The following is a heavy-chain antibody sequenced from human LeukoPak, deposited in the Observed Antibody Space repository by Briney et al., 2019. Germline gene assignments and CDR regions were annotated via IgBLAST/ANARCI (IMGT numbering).Heavy chain of an antibody. CDR3: AKDSGRFDYYYGMDV. Sequence: HTGGSLRLSCAASGFTFSSYAMSWVRQAPGKGLEWVSAISGSGGNTYYADSVKGRFTISRDNSKNTLYLQMNSLRAEDTAVYYCAKDSGRFDYYYGMDVWGQGTTVTVSS. D-gene: IGHD3-10*01. J-gene: IGHJ6*02. CDR2: ISGSGGNT. V-gene: IGHV3-23*01. CDR1: GFTFSSYA.